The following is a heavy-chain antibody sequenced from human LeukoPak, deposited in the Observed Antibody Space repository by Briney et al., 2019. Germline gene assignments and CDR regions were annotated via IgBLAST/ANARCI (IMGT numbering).Heavy chain of an antibody. CDR3: IVLAVTGTLGFDY. CDR1: GFTFSSYA. V-gene: IGHV3-48*03. J-gene: IGHJ4*02. Sequence: PGGSLRLSCAASGFTFSSYAMNWVRQAPGKGLEWVSYISSSGSTIYYADSVKGRFTISRDNAKNSLYLRMNSLRAEDTAVYYCIVLAVTGTLGFDYWGQGTLVTVSS. CDR2: ISSSGSTI. D-gene: IGHD6-19*01.